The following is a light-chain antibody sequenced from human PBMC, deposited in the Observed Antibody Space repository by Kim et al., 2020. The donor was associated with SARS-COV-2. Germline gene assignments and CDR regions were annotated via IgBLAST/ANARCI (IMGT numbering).Light chain of an antibody. Sequence: ALGQTVRIPCQGDSLRSYYASWYQLRPGLAPVLVIYGKNNRPSGIPDRFSGSSSGNTASLTITGAQAEDEADYYCDSRDSSGNHVVFGGGTQLTVL. CDR1: SLRSYY. CDR3: DSRDSSGNHVV. CDR2: GKN. J-gene: IGLJ2*01. V-gene: IGLV3-19*01.